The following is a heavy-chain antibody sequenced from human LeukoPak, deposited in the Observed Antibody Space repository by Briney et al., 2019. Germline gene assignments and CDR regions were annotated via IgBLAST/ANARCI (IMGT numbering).Heavy chain of an antibody. J-gene: IGHJ6*03. D-gene: IGHD6-19*01. Sequence: PSQTLSLTCTVSGGSISSGSYYWSWIRQPPGKGLEWIGYIYYSGSTNYNPSLKSRVTISVDTSKNQFSLKLSSVTAADKAVYYSARDRQWLVHDYYYMDVWGKGTTVTVSS. CDR2: IYYSGST. CDR3: ARDRQWLVHDYYYMDV. V-gene: IGHV4-61*01. CDR1: GGSISSGSYY.